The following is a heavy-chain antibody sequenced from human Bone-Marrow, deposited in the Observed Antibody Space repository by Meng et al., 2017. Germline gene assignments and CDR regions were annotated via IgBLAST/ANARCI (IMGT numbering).Heavy chain of an antibody. CDR1: DYTSASYG. J-gene: IGHJ4*02. CDR3: VRGTPGRSYSDY. V-gene: IGHV1-18*01. Sequence: QAQLLQSGAEVKKPGASVWVSCKASDYTSASYGISWFRQAPGQGLEWMGWFVSNADTYPAQKFQGRVTMTRDTHTSTDFMELRSLRFDDTAVYYCVRGTPGRSYSDYWGQGTLVTVSS. CDR2: FVSNADT. D-gene: IGHD3-10*01.